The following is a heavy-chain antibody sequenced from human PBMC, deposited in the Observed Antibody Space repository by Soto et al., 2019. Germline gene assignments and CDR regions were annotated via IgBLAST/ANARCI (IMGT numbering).Heavy chain of an antibody. D-gene: IGHD6-13*01. CDR1: GGSFSGYY. Sequence: SETLSLTCAVYGGSFSGYYWSWIRQPPGKGLEWIGEINHSGSTNYNPSLKSRVTISVDTSKNQFSLKLSSVTAADTAVYYCARVDSSSWYRTMYGMDVWGQWTTVTLSS. V-gene: IGHV4-34*01. CDR3: ARVDSSSWYRTMYGMDV. CDR2: INHSGST. J-gene: IGHJ6*02.